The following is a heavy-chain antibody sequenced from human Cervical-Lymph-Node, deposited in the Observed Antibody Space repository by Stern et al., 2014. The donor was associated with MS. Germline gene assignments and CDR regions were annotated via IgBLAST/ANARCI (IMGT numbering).Heavy chain of an antibody. CDR2: VSYAVTQR. Sequence: VQLVESGGGVVQPGRSLSLSCVASGFTFSTYAMNWVRQAPGKGLEWVAFVSYAVTQRNSTYSVKARFTISRDNSKNTLYLHMNSLRDEDTAVYFCARGGRGVGLEYWGQGALVTVSS. J-gene: IGHJ4*02. V-gene: IGHV3-30-3*01. D-gene: IGHD3-10*01. CDR1: GFTFSTYA. CDR3: ARGGRGVGLEY.